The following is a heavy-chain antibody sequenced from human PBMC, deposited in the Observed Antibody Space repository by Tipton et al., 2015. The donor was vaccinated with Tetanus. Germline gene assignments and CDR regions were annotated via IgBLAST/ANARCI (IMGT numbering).Heavy chain of an antibody. CDR3: ARGRHEDRFFDL. D-gene: IGHD3-10*01. Sequence: GLVKPSQTLSLTCDISGDSVSSNDVAWSWIRQSPSRGLEWLGRTYYRSRWFHNYGLSVQSRITINSDTSKNQFSLHLNSVIPEDTAVYYCARGRHEDRFFDLWGRGTRVTVSP. CDR2: TYYRSRWFH. V-gene: IGHV6-1*01. CDR1: GDSVSSNDVA. J-gene: IGHJ2*01.